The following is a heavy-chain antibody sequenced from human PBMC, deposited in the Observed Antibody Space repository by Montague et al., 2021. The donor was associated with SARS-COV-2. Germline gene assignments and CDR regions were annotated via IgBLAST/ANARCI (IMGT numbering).Heavy chain of an antibody. CDR1: GGSFSGYN. D-gene: IGHD4/OR15-4a*01. CDR3: ARGVPGY. Sequence: SETLSLTCAVYGGSFSGYNWGWVRQSPGKGLERIGQITDSGGTKYNPSLKIRVTISLDTSKNQFSLKLSSVTAADTAVYYCARGVPGYWGQGTLVTVSS. J-gene: IGHJ4*02. CDR2: ITDSGGT. V-gene: IGHV4-34*01.